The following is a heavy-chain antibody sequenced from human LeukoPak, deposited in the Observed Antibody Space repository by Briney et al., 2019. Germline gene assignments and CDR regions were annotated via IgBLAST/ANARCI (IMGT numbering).Heavy chain of an antibody. CDR1: GFTFSSYS. J-gene: IGHJ4*02. V-gene: IGHV3-48*01. CDR3: ARDDYGGNSGY. Sequence: PGGSLRLSCAASGFTFSSYSMNWVRQAPGKGLEWVSYISSSSSTIYYADSVKGRFTISRDNAKNSLYLQMNSLRAEDTAVYYSARDDYGGNSGYWGQGTLVTVSS. CDR2: ISSSSSTI. D-gene: IGHD4-23*01.